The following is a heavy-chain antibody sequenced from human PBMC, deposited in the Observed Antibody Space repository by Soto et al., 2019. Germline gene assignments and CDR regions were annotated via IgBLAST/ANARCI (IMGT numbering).Heavy chain of an antibody. Sequence: QVQLVQSGAEVKKPGASVKVSCTASGYTFTSYAIHWVRQAPGQRLEWMGWVNAGNGNTKYSQKLKGRVNITRDTYASTAYMELSSLRSEDTAVYYCARDVGYNWNLIDYWGQGTLVTVSS. CDR2: VNAGNGNT. V-gene: IGHV1-3*01. CDR1: GYTFTSYA. J-gene: IGHJ4*02. D-gene: IGHD1-20*01. CDR3: ARDVGYNWNLIDY.